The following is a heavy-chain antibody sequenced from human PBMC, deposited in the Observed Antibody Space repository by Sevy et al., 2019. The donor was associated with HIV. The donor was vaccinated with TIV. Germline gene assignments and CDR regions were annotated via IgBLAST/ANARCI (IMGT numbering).Heavy chain of an antibody. D-gene: IGHD2-2*01. V-gene: IGHV4-34*01. J-gene: IGHJ5*02. Sequence: SETLSLTCAVHGGSFSGYYWNWIRQPPGKGLEWIGEINHSGSTNYNPSLKSRVTISVDTFKNQFSLTLSSVTPADTAVYYCARSPPIVVVPGAPSWFDPWGQGTLVTVSS. CDR3: ARSPPIVVVPGAPSWFDP. CDR2: INHSGST. CDR1: GGSFSGYY.